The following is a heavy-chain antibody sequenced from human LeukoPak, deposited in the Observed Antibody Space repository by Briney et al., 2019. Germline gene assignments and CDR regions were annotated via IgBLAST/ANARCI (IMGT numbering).Heavy chain of an antibody. J-gene: IGHJ4*02. CDR2: ISAGNGNT. CDR3: ARDSGSGSNDY. D-gene: IGHD1-26*01. CDR1: GYTFTSYA. V-gene: IGHV1-3*01. Sequence: ASVTVSCKASGYTFTSYAIHWVRQAPGQRLEWLGWISAGNGNTKYSQNFQGRVTFISNTSATTAFMELSSLRSEDAAVYYCARDSGSGSNDYWGQGTLVTVSS.